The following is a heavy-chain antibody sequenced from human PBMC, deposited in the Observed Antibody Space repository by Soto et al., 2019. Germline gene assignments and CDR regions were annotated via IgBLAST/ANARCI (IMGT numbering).Heavy chain of an antibody. Sequence: QVQLVQSGTEVKKPGASVKVSCKASGYTFSNYGIHWVRQAPGQGLEWMGWISGYNGNTNYAQKVQGRVTMTTDTPTSTAYMEVRSLRSDDTAVYYCARERDDSSLSSAEYLQHWGQGTLVTVSS. CDR3: ARERDDSSLSSAEYLQH. V-gene: IGHV1-18*01. D-gene: IGHD6-6*01. J-gene: IGHJ1*01. CDR1: GYTFSNYG. CDR2: ISGYNGNT.